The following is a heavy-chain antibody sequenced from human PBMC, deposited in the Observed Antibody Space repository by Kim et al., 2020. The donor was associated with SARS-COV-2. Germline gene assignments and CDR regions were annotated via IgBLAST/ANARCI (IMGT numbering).Heavy chain of an antibody. CDR3: ARDQQWLEFDY. Sequence: GGSLRLSCAASGFTVSSNYMSWVRQAPGKGLEWVSVIYNGGSTYYADSVKGRFTISRDNSKNTLYLQMNSLRAEDTAVYYCARDQQWLEFDYWGQGTLVTVSS. D-gene: IGHD6-19*01. J-gene: IGHJ4*02. V-gene: IGHV3-66*01. CDR1: GFTVSSNY. CDR2: IYNGGST.